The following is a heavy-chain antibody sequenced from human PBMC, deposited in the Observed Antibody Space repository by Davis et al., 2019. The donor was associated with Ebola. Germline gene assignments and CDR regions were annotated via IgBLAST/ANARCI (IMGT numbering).Heavy chain of an antibody. J-gene: IGHJ2*01. Sequence: MPSETLSLTCTVSGGSITNYFWSWIRQPPGKGLEWIGYTYYSGSTNYNPSLKSRITISVDTSKNQFSLELTSATAADTAMYYCARGGKYGSGSSYWYFDLWGLGTLVTVS. D-gene: IGHD3-10*01. V-gene: IGHV4-59*12. CDR2: TYYSGST. CDR3: ARGGKYGSGSSYWYFDL. CDR1: GGSITNYF.